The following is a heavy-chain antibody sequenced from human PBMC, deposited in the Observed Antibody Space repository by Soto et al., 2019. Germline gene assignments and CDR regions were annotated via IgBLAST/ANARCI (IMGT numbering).Heavy chain of an antibody. D-gene: IGHD3-3*01. J-gene: IGHJ5*02. CDR1: GFTFSSYA. CDR2: ISGSGGST. CDR3: AKDLITIFGVVTPPWFDP. Sequence: PGGSLRLSCAASGFTFSSYAMSWVRQAPGKGPEWVSAISGSGGSTYYVDSVKGRFTISRDNSKNTLYLQMNSLRAEDTAVYYCAKDLITIFGVVTPPWFDPWGQGTLVTVSS. V-gene: IGHV3-23*01.